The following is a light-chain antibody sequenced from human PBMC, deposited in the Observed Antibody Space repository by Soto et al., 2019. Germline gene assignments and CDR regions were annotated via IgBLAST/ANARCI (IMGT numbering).Light chain of an antibody. CDR3: QQSYSTWT. CDR2: AAS. V-gene: IGKV1-39*01. CDR1: HSISSD. Sequence: IHMTHSPSSLSASFGDIVTITFRAIHSISSDLNWYQQKPGIAPKLLIYAASSLQSGVPSRFSGTGSGTDFTLTISSLQPEDFATYYCQQSYSTWTFGQGTKVDIK. J-gene: IGKJ1*01.